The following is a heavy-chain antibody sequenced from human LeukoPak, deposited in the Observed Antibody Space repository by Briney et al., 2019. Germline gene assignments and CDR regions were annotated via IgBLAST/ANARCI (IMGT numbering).Heavy chain of an antibody. CDR2: ISYDGSNK. D-gene: IGHD6-13*01. V-gene: IGHV3-30*18. J-gene: IGHJ4*02. Sequence: PGGSLRLSCAASGFTFSSYGMHWVRQAPGKGLEWVAVISYDGSNKYYADSVKGRFTISRDDSKNTLYLQMNSLRAEDTAVYYCAKESAAGTDEWGQGTLVTVSS. CDR1: GFTFSSYG. CDR3: AKESAAGTDE.